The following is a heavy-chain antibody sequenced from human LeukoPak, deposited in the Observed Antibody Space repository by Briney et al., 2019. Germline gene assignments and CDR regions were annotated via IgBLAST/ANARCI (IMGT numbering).Heavy chain of an antibody. CDR2: ISGNNDHT. J-gene: IGHJ5*02. V-gene: IGHV1-18*01. CDR1: GYIFTNFV. D-gene: IGHD1-26*01. Sequence: SSVKDSCRTSGYIFTNFVISWVRQARGQGLEWMGWISGNNDHTKYAHKFQGRVTMTTDTSTTTAYMELTSLTSDDTAVYYCARDGTSTDDLWGQGTLVTVSS. CDR3: ARDGTSTDDL.